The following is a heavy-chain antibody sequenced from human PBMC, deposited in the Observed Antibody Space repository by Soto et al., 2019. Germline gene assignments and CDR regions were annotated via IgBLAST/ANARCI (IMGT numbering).Heavy chain of an antibody. Sequence: AGSLRLCCAASGFTFSNYGMSWVRQAPGKGLEWVSVISGSGGSTYYADSVKGRFTLSRDNSKNTVYLQMNSLRAEDTAVYYCAKDSPVGVPLLRDLHDWGQGTLVTVSS. CDR2: ISGSGGST. D-gene: IGHD2-15*01. J-gene: IGHJ1*01. V-gene: IGHV3-23*01. CDR3: AKDSPVGVPLLRDLHD. CDR1: GFTFSNYG.